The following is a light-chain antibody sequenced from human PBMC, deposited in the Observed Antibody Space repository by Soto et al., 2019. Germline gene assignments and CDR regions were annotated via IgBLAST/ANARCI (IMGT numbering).Light chain of an antibody. CDR1: QGIRND. Sequence: AIQMTQSPSSLSASVGDSVTITCRASQGIRNDLGWYQQKPGKAPKLLIYAASSLHSGVPSRFSGSGSGTEFTLTISSLQPDDFATYYCQQYDTYWTFGQGTKVDIK. CDR2: AAS. J-gene: IGKJ1*01. V-gene: IGKV1-6*01. CDR3: QQYDTYWT.